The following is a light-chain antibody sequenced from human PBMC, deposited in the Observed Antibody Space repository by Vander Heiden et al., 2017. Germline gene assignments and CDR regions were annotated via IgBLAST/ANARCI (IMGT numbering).Light chain of an antibody. J-gene: IGKJ4*01. V-gene: IGKV3-11*01. CDR3: QQRSNWHT. CDR1: QSVSSY. Sequence: EIVLTQSPATMSLSPGEGATLSCRASQSVSSYLAWYQQKPGQAPRLLIYDASNRATVIPARFSGSGSGTDFTLTISSREPEDLAVYYCQQRSNWHTFGGGTKVEIK. CDR2: DAS.